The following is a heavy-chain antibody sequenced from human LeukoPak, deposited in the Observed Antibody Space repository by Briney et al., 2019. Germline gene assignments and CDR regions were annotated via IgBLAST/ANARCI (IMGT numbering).Heavy chain of an antibody. D-gene: IGHD3-22*01. CDR3: ARVSRNYYDSSGYYYANWLDP. CDR2: INHSGST. Sequence: SETLSLTCAVYGGSFSGYYWSWIRQPPGKGLEWIGEINHSGSTNYNPSLKSRVTISVDTSKNQFSLKLSSVTAADTAVYHCARVSRNYYDSSGYYYANWLDPWGQGTLVTVSS. J-gene: IGHJ5*02. CDR1: GGSFSGYY. V-gene: IGHV4-34*01.